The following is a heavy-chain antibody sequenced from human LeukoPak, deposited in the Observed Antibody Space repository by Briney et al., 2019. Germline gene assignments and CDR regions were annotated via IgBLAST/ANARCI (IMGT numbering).Heavy chain of an antibody. Sequence: GGSPRLSCEASGFSFSRHWMHWVRHAPGKGLVWVSRISDDGSYTANVDSVEGRFNTSRDNVRNTLYLHMNGLRAEDTAVYYCASFGISWGSAYWGQGTLVTVSS. D-gene: IGHD7-27*01. CDR2: ISDDGSYT. CDR3: ASFGISWGSAY. V-gene: IGHV3-74*03. J-gene: IGHJ4*02. CDR1: GFSFSRHW.